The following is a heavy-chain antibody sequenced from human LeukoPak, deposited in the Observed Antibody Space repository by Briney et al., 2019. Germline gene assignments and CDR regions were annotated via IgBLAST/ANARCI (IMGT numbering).Heavy chain of an antibody. CDR1: GFTFSSYS. CDR3: ARALWSGPVYYGMDV. V-gene: IGHV3-21*01. J-gene: IGHJ6*02. D-gene: IGHD3-10*01. CDR2: ISSSSSYI. Sequence: GGSLRLSCAASGFTFSSYSMNWVRQAPGKGLEWVPSISSSSSYIYYADSVKGRFTISRDSAKNSLYLQMNSLRAEDTAVYYCARALWSGPVYYGMDVWGQGTTVTVSS.